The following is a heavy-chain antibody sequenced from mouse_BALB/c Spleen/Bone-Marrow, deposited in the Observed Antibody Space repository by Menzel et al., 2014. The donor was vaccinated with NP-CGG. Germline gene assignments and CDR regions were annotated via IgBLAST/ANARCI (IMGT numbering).Heavy chain of an antibody. V-gene: IGHV1-87*01. CDR1: GYTFTSYW. D-gene: IGHD1-1*01. CDR2: IYPGDGDT. J-gene: IGHJ4*01. Sequence: VQLQQSGAELARPGASVKLSCKASGYTFTSYWMQWVKQRPGQGLEWIGSIYPGDGDTRYTQKFKGKATLTADKSSSTAHMQLSSLASEDSAVYYCARGDYGSSYDYAMDYWGQGTSVPVSS. CDR3: ARGDYGSSYDYAMDY.